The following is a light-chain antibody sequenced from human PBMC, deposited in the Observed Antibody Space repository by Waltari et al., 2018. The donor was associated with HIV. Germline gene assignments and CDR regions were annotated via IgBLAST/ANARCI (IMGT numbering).Light chain of an antibody. J-gene: IGKJ4*01. V-gene: IGKV1-12*02. CDR3: QQANSFPFT. CDR2: AAY. Sequence: DIQMTQSPSSVSASVGDRLIISCRASQDMCTWLAWYQQKPGQAPRFLIYAAYSLQSGVPSRFSGSGSGTDFTLTISSLQPEDFTTYFCQQANSFPFTFGGGTKVEVK. CDR1: QDMCTW.